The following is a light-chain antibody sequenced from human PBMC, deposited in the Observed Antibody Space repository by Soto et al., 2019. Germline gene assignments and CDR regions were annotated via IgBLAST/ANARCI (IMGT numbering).Light chain of an antibody. CDR1: QSVGTN. J-gene: IGKJ4*02. CDR3: QQYTKWA. V-gene: IGKV3-15*01. Sequence: IVMTQSPATLSMSPGERVTLSCRASQSVGTNLAWYQQRPGRAPRLLINAASTRATGIPDRFSGSGSGTEFTLTISSLQSEDFAVYFCQQYTKWAFGGGTKV. CDR2: AAS.